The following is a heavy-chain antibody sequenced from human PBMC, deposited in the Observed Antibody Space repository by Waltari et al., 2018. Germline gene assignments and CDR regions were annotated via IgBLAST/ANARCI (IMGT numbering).Heavy chain of an antibody. V-gene: IGHV3-23*01. D-gene: IGHD3-22*01. CDR1: GFTFSSYA. CDR3: AKGLGTHYYDSSGYYYLIDY. Sequence: EVQLLESGGGLVQPGGSLRLSCAASGFTFSSYAMIWVRQAPGTGLEWVSAISGSGGSTYYADSVKGRFTISRDNSKNTLYLQMNSLRAEDTAVYYCAKGLGTHYYDSSGYYYLIDYWGQGTLVTVSS. J-gene: IGHJ4*02. CDR2: ISGSGGST.